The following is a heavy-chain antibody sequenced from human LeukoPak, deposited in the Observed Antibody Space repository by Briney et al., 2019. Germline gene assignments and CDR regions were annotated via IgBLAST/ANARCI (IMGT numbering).Heavy chain of an antibody. CDR1: GFTFSTYN. D-gene: IGHD1-26*01. CDR3: ARDNPIVGATITLDY. CDR2: ISSSSSTI. Sequence: GGSLRLSCAASGFTFSTYNMIWVRQAPGKGLEWISYISSSSSTIYYADSVKGRFTISRDNAKNSLYLQMNSLRDEDTAVYYCARDNPIVGATITLDYWGQGALVTVSS. J-gene: IGHJ4*02. V-gene: IGHV3-48*02.